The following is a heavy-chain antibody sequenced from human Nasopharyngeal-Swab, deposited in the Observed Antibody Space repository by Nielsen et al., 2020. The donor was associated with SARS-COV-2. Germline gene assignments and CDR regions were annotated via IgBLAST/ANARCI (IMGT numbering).Heavy chain of an antibody. V-gene: IGHV3-48*03. CDR1: GFTFSSYE. Sequence: GESLKISCAASGFTFSSYEMNWVRQAPGKGLEWVSYISSSGSTIYYADSVEGRFTISRDNAKNSLYLQMNSLRAEDTAVYYCAREKSRITIFGVSRSYFDYWGQGTLATVSS. D-gene: IGHD3-3*01. CDR3: AREKSRITIFGVSRSYFDY. CDR2: ISSSGSTI. J-gene: IGHJ4*02.